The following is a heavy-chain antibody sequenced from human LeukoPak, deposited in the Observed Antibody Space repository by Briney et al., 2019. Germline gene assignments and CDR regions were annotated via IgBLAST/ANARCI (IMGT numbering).Heavy chain of an antibody. CDR1: GGSISSYY. CDR3: ARGPMTTAGYAFDF. CDR2: TYYTGST. V-gene: IGHV4-59*01. D-gene: IGHD1-1*01. Sequence: PSETLSLTCTVSGGSISSYYWSWMRQPPGKGLEWIGYTYYTGSTNYNPSLKSRVTISVDTSKNHFSLKLSSVTAADTAAYYCARGPMTTAGYAFDFWGQGTMVTVSS. J-gene: IGHJ3*01.